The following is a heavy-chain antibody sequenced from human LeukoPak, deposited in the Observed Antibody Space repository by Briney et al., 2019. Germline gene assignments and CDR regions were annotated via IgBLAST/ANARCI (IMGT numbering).Heavy chain of an antibody. CDR2: INHSGST. J-gene: IGHJ6*02. V-gene: IGHV4-34*01. CDR3: AGVAGTGYYYYYGMDV. Sequence: SETLSLTCAVYGGSFSGYYWSWIRQPPGKGLEWIGEINHSGSTNYNPSLKSRVTISVDTSKNQFSLKLSSVTAADTAVYYCAGVAGTGYYYYYGMDVWGQGTTVTVSS. D-gene: IGHD6-19*01. CDR1: GGSFSGYY.